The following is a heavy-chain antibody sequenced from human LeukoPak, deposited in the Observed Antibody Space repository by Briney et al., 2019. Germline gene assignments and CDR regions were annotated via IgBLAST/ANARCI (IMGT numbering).Heavy chain of an antibody. CDR2: IYYSGST. CDR1: GGSISSYY. CDR3: ARVVVPAAIWSNRFDP. J-gene: IGHJ5*02. V-gene: IGHV4-59*01. D-gene: IGHD2-2*01. Sequence: SETLSLTCTVSGGSISSYYWSWIRQLPGKGLEWIGYIYYSGSTNYNPSLKSRVTISVDTSKNQFSLKLSSVTAADTAVYYCARVVVPAAIWSNRFDPWGQGTLVTVSS.